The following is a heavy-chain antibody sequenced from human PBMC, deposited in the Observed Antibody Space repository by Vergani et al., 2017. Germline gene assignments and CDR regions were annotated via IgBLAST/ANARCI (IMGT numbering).Heavy chain of an antibody. Sequence: EVQLLEPGGSLKQPGGSVRLSCAASGFPFSTYAMHWVRQAPGKGLEWVSALTGGGGSTYYADSFKGRFIISRDNSRATLYLQMNSLRPEDTATYYCVKDAGSYENFFDSWGQGTLVTVSS. CDR3: VKDAGSYENFFDS. J-gene: IGHJ4*02. CDR2: LTGGGGST. CDR1: GFPFSTYA. V-gene: IGHV3-23*01. D-gene: IGHD1-26*01.